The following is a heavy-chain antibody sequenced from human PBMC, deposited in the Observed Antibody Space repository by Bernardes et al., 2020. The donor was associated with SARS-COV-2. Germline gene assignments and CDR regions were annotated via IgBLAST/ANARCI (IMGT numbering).Heavy chain of an antibody. CDR2: VFHSGST. CDR3: ARETVYDRTTGAFHI. J-gene: IGHJ3*02. D-gene: IGHD4-17*01. V-gene: IGHV4-30-2*01. Sequence: SETLSLTCAVSGGSISSGAYSWNWIRQPPGKGLEWVGSVFHSGSTYYNPSLTSRVTISIDRSENLFSLRLTSVTAADTAVYYCARETVYDRTTGAFHIWGQGTMVTVSS. CDR1: GGSISSGAYS.